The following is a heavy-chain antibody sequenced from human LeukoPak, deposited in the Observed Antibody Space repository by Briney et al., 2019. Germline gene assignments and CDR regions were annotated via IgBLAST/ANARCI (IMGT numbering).Heavy chain of an antibody. CDR3: ARRYSGTHFDY. CDR1: GGSFSGYY. D-gene: IGHD1-26*01. Sequence: SETLSLTCAVYGGSFSGYYWSWIRQPPGKGLEWIGEINHSGSTNYNPSLKSRVTISVDTSKNQYSLKLSSVTAADTAVYYCARRYSGTHFDYWGQGTLVTVSS. V-gene: IGHV4-34*01. CDR2: INHSGST. J-gene: IGHJ4*02.